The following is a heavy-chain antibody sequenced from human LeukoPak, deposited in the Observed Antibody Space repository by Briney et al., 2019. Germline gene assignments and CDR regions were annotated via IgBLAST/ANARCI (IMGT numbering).Heavy chain of an antibody. CDR2: IYYSGST. CDR3: AREPTYYYDSSGYFTYYYYYYGMDV. D-gene: IGHD3-22*01. J-gene: IGHJ6*02. V-gene: IGHV4-34*09. Sequence: SETLSLTCAVYGGSFSGYYWSWIRQPPGKGLEWIGYIYYSGSTYYNPSLKSRVTISVDTSKNQFSLKLSSVTAADTAVYYCAREPTYYYDSSGYFTYYYYYYGMDVWGQGTTVTVSS. CDR1: GGSFSGYY.